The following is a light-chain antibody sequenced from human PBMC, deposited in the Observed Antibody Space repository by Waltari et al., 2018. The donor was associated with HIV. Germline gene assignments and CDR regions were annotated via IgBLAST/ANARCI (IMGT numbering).Light chain of an antibody. CDR2: DNN. Sequence: QSVLTQPPSVSAAPGQEVTISCSGSSSNLGYRFVSWYQHVPGAAPKLLICDNNQRPSGIPDRFSGSKSGTSANLGITGLQTGDEADYFCSAWDVSLGAGVFGGGTKLTVL. CDR3: SAWDVSLGAGV. V-gene: IGLV1-51*01. CDR1: SSNLGYRF. J-gene: IGLJ2*01.